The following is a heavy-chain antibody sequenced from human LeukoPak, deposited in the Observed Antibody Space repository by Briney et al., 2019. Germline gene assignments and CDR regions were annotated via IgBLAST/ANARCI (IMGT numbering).Heavy chain of an antibody. CDR2: INHSGST. CDR3: ARGPHTVEMDV. Sequence: SETLSLTCAVYGGSFSGYYWSWNRQSPGKGLEWIGEINHSGSTNYNPSLKSRVTMSVDTSKNQFSLKLSSVTAADTAVYYCARGPHTVEMDVWGQGTTVTVSS. CDR1: GGSFSGYY. V-gene: IGHV4-34*01. D-gene: IGHD2-2*02. J-gene: IGHJ6*02.